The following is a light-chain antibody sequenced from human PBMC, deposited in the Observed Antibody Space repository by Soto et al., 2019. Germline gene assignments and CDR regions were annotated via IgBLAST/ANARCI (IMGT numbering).Light chain of an antibody. CDR2: GVS. J-gene: IGKJ1*01. CDR3: QHYGTSPLT. CDR1: ESPSSSY. Sequence: EFVLTQSPGTLSLSPGERATLSCRASESPSSSYFAWYQQKPRQAPRLLIYGVSSRATGIPDRFSGSGAGTDFTLTISRLEPEDFSVYFCQHYGTSPLTFGQGTKVEIK. V-gene: IGKV3-20*01.